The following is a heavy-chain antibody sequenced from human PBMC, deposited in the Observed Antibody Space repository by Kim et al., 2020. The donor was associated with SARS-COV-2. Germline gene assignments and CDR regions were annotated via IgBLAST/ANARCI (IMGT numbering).Heavy chain of an antibody. V-gene: IGHV3-66*01. J-gene: IGHJ5*02. CDR3: ARTSAGIFLNP. Sequence: GGSLRLSCAATGFSVTSHYMSWVRQAPGKGLEWVSSIDSGDGTSYADSVKGRFTISRDESTLYLDMDSLKDEDTAVYFCARTSAGIFLNPWGQGTLVTVS. CDR1: GFSVTSHY. D-gene: IGHD6-13*01. CDR2: IDSGDGT.